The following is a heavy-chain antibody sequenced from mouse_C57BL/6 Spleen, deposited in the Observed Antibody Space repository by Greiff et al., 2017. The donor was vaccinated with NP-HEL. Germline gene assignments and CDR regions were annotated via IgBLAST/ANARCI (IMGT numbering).Heavy chain of an antibody. V-gene: IGHV5-12*01. CDR1: GFTFSDYY. J-gene: IGHJ4*01. D-gene: IGHD2-4*01. CDR2: ISNGGGST. Sequence: EVQLVESGGGLVQPGGSLKLSCAASGFTFSDYYMYWVRQTPEKRLEWVAYISNGGGSTYYLDTVKGRFTISRDNAKNTLYLQMSRLKSEDTAMYYCARSYDYDVGGYAMDYWGQGTSVTVSS. CDR3: ARSYDYDVGGYAMDY.